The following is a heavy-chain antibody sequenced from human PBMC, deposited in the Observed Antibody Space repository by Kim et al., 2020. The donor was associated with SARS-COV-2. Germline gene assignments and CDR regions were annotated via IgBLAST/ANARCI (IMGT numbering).Heavy chain of an antibody. CDR2: ISYDGSNK. Sequence: GGSLRLSCAASGFTFSTYGMHWVHQAPGKGLEWVAVISYDGSNKYYADSVKGRFTISRDNSKNTLYLQMNSLRAEDTAVYYCAKDPKRSASGRLAYGMDVWGRGPTVTVS. CDR3: AKDPKRSASGRLAYGMDV. CDR1: GFTFSTYG. V-gene: IGHV3-30*18. D-gene: IGHD3-10*01. J-gene: IGHJ6*02.